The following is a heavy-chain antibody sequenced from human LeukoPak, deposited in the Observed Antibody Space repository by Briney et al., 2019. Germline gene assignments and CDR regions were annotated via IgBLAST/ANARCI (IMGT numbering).Heavy chain of an antibody. V-gene: IGHV4-39*01. Sequence: PSETLSLTCTVSGGSISSSSNYWGWIRQPPGEGLEWIGSISYSGSTYYNPSLKSRVTISVDTSKNQFSLKLRSVTAADTAVYYCARGYYYDSSGPRPPGYWGQGTLVTVSS. D-gene: IGHD3-22*01. CDR1: GGSISSSSNY. J-gene: IGHJ4*02. CDR2: ISYSGST. CDR3: ARGYYYDSSGPRPPGY.